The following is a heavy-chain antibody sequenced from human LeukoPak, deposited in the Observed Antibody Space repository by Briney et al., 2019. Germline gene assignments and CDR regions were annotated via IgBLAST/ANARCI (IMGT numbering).Heavy chain of an antibody. Sequence: SETLSLTCTVSGGSISSSSYYWGWIRQPPGKGLEWIGSIYYSGSTYYNPSLKSRVTISVDTSKNQFSLKLSSVTAADTAVYYCARDSASSVDYWGQGTLVIVSS. CDR2: IYYSGST. V-gene: IGHV4-39*07. CDR3: ARDSASSVDY. CDR1: GGSISSSSYY. J-gene: IGHJ4*02. D-gene: IGHD3-22*01.